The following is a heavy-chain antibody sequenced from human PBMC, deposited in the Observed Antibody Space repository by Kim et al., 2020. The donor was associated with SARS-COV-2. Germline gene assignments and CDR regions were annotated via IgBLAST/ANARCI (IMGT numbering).Heavy chain of an antibody. CDR1: GFIFSNYG. D-gene: IGHD3-10*01. CDR3: ARDRGGSSYYSDY. Sequence: GGSLRLSCAASGFIFSNYGMHWVRQAPGKRLEWVAVIWYDGSKEYYADSVKWRVTISRDHAKNMMYMQMTSLRAEDTAVYYCARDRGGSSYYSDYWGQGT. J-gene: IGHJ4*02. CDR2: IWYDGSKE. V-gene: IGHV3-33*01.